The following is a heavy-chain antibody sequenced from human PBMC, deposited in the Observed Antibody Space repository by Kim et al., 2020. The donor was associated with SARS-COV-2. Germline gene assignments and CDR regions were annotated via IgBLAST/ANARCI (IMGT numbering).Heavy chain of an antibody. J-gene: IGHJ4*02. CDR2: T. D-gene: IGHD6-13*01. V-gene: IGHV4-59*09. Sequence: TNYNTSLKSRVTISVDTYKKQCSRKLGSVTAADTAVYYCARGSSSWYFDYWGQGTLVTVSS. CDR3: ARGSSSWYFDY.